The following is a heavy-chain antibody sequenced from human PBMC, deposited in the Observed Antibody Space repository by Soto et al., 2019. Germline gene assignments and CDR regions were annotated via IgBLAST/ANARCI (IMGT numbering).Heavy chain of an antibody. J-gene: IGHJ4*02. CDR3: AKDNPTIAY. CDR2: ISYDGSDK. V-gene: IGHV3-30*18. Sequence: VQLVESVGGVVQPGKSLRLSCAASGFTFSSSAMSWVRQAPGKGLEWVEIISYDGSDKHYGDSLEGRFTISRDNSKNTLFLQMNILRPDDTAIYYFAKDNPTIAYWGQGTLVTVSS. CDR1: GFTFSSSA.